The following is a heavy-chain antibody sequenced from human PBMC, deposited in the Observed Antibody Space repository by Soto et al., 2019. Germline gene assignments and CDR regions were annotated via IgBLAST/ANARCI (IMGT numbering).Heavy chain of an antibody. J-gene: IGHJ5*02. Sequence: SETLSLTCTVSGGSISSYYWGWIRQPPGKGLEWIGSIYHSGSTYYNPSLKSRVTISVDTSKNQFSLKLSSVTAADTAVYYCARAIIGGSSWFDPWGQGTLVTVSS. CDR1: GGSISSYY. CDR2: IYHSGST. CDR3: ARAIIGGSSWFDP. D-gene: IGHD6-25*01. V-gene: IGHV4-38-2*02.